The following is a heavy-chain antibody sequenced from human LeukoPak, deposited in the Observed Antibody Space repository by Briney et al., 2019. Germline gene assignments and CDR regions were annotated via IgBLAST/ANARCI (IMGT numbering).Heavy chain of an antibody. CDR1: GFTFSSYG. J-gene: IGHJ4*02. CDR2: IRYDGSNK. Sequence: TGGSLRLSCAASGFTFSSYGMHWVRQAPGKGLEWVAFIRYDGSNKYYADSVKGRFTISRENSKNTLYLQMNSLRVEDTAVYYCAKDRYSGSYLSYWGQGTLVTVSS. V-gene: IGHV3-30*02. D-gene: IGHD1-26*01. CDR3: AKDRYSGSYLSY.